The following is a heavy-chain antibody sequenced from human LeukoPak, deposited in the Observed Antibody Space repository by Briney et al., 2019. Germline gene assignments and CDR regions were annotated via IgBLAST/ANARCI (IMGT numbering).Heavy chain of an antibody. CDR2: IYYSGST. CDR1: GGSISSGGYY. Sequence: SETLSLTCTVSGGSISSGGYYWSWIRQHPGKGLEWIGYIYYSGSTYYNPSLKSRVTISVDTSKNQFSLKLSSVTAADTAVYYCARYGSGSSDAFDVWGQGTMVTVSS. J-gene: IGHJ3*01. D-gene: IGHD3-10*01. CDR3: ARYGSGSSDAFDV. V-gene: IGHV4-31*03.